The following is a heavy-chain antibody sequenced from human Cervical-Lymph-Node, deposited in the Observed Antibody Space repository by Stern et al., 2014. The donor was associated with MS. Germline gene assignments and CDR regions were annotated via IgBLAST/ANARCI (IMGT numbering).Heavy chain of an antibody. CDR3: AADVYGGYSKGGNY. D-gene: IGHD6-13*01. CDR2: IVVGSGNT. V-gene: IGHV1-58*02. J-gene: IGHJ4*02. CDR1: GFTFTSSA. Sequence: QLVESGPEVKKPGTSVKVSCKASGFTFTSSAMQWVRQARGQRLEWIGWIVVGSGNTNYAQKFQERVTITRDMSTSTAYMELSSLRSEDTAVYYCAADVYGGYSKGGNYWGQGTLVTVSS.